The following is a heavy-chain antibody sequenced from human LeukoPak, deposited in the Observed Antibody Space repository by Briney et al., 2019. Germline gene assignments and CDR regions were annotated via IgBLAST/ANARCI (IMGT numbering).Heavy chain of an antibody. V-gene: IGHV3-48*04. D-gene: IGHD3-3*01. J-gene: IGHJ4*02. Sequence: GGSLRLSCAASGFTFSSYSMNWVRQAPGKGLEWVSYISSSSSTIYYADSVKGRFTISRDNAKNSLYLQMNSLRAEDTAVYYCARELRFLEWFPFDYWGQGTLVTVSS. CDR2: ISSSSSTI. CDR3: ARELRFLEWFPFDY. CDR1: GFTFSSYS.